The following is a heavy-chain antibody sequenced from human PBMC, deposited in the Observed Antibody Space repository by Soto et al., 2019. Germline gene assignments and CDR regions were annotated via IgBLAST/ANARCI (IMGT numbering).Heavy chain of an antibody. V-gene: IGHV1-69*01. D-gene: IGHD1-26*01. Sequence: QVQLVQSGAEVKKPGSSVKVSCKASGGTFSSYVISWVRQAPGQGLEWWGGFIPLFGTANYAQKFKGRVTITADESTSTAYMELSSLRSEDTAVYYCARFWGDIVGARWDAFDIWGQGTMVTVSS. CDR1: GGTFSSYV. CDR2: FIPLFGTA. J-gene: IGHJ3*02. CDR3: ARFWGDIVGARWDAFDI.